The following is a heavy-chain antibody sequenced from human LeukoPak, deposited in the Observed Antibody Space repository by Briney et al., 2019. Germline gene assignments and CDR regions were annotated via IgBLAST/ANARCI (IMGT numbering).Heavy chain of an antibody. Sequence: KRLEWIGRIYTSGSTNYNPSLKSRFTMSVDTSKNQFSLKLSSVTAADTAVYYCAREREDIKLMLYAYYFDYWGQGTLVTVSS. J-gene: IGHJ4*02. CDR3: AREREDIKLMLYAYYFDY. CDR2: IYTSGST. D-gene: IGHD2-8*01. V-gene: IGHV4-4*07.